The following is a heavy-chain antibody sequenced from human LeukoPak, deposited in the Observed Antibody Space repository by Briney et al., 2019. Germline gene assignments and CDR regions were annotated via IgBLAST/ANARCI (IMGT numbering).Heavy chain of an antibody. V-gene: IGHV3-11*04. D-gene: IGHD3-22*01. J-gene: IGHJ4*02. CDR1: GFTFSDYS. Sequence: GGSLRLSCAASGFTFSDYSMIWIRQAPGKELEWVSYISSSGNTMYYADSVKGRFTISRDNARNSLYLQMNSLGAEDTADYYCARGGRYDSRGPFDYWGQGTLVTVPS. CDR2: ISSSGNTM. CDR3: ARGGRYDSRGPFDY.